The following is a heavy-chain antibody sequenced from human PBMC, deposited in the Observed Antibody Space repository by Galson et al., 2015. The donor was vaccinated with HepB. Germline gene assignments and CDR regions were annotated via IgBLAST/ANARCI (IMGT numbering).Heavy chain of an antibody. CDR3: AREMTMVRGGIGY. V-gene: IGHV1-46*04. CDR1: GYTFTSYY. D-gene: IGHD3-10*01. Sequence: VKVSCKASGYTFTSYYMHWVRQAPGQGLEWMGIINPSGGSTSYAQKLQGRVTMTRDTSTSTVYMELSSLRSEDTAVYYCAREMTMVRGGIGYWGQGTLVTVPS. J-gene: IGHJ4*02. CDR2: INPSGGST.